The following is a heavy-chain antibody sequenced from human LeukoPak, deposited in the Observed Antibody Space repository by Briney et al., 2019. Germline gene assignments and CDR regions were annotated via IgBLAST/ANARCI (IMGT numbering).Heavy chain of an antibody. J-gene: IGHJ4*02. CDR2: TYHSGST. CDR1: GGSISSSNC. CDR3: ARAGQGYCTSASCYLSLDY. V-gene: IGHV4-4*02. Sequence: PSGTLSLTCAVSGGSISSSNCWSWVRQPPGKALEWIGETYHSGSTNYNPSLKSRVTISVDKSKNQFSLKLSSVAAADTALYYCARAGQGYCTSASCYLSLDYWGQGTLVTVSS. D-gene: IGHD2-2*01.